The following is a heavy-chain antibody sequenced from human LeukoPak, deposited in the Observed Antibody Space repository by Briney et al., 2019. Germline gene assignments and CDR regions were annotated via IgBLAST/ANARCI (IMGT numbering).Heavy chain of an antibody. CDR1: GGSFSGYY. V-gene: IGHV4-34*01. Sequence: SETLSLTCAVYGGSFSGYYWSWIRQPPGKGLEWLGEINHSGSTNYNPSLKSRVTISVDTSKNQFSLKLSSVTAADTAVYYCARGRRVATPGTWFDPWGQGTLVTVSS. CDR2: INHSGST. CDR3: ARGRRVATPGTWFDP. D-gene: IGHD5-12*01. J-gene: IGHJ5*02.